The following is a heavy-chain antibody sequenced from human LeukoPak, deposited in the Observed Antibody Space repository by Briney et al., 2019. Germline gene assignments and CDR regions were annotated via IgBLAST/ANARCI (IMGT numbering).Heavy chain of an antibody. D-gene: IGHD6-6*01. CDR1: GYTFTGYY. V-gene: IGHV1-2*02. Sequence: ASVTVSCKASGYTFTGYYIHWVRRAPGQGLEWMGWIHPNSGGTKCAQSFQGRVTLTRDTSITTASMELSSLISNDTAVYFCARTAYPSSSWFDPWGQGTQVTVS. J-gene: IGHJ5*02. CDR2: IHPNSGGT. CDR3: ARTAYPSSSWFDP.